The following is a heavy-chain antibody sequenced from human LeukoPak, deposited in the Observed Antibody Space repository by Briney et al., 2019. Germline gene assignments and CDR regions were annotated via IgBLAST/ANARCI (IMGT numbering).Heavy chain of an antibody. Sequence: SETLSLTCAVYGGSFSGYYWSWIRQPPGKGLEWIGEINHSGSTNYNPSLKSRVTISVDTSKNQFSLKLSSVTAADTAVYYCARSIVGATTAKPYYYYYMDVWGKGTTVTVSS. CDR3: ARSIVGATTAKPYYYYYMDV. CDR1: GGSFSGYY. V-gene: IGHV4-34*01. J-gene: IGHJ6*03. CDR2: INHSGST. D-gene: IGHD1-26*01.